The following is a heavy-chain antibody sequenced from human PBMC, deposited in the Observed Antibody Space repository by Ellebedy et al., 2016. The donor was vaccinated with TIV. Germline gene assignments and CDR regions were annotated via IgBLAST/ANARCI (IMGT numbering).Heavy chain of an antibody. D-gene: IGHD6-13*01. V-gene: IGHV1-2*02. CDR1: GYTFTDYY. Sequence: ASVKVSCKASGYTFTDYYVHWVRQAPGQGLEWMGWIDPNTGATNYAQKFQGRVTMTRDTSISTAYLELSRLTSDDSALYYCARDDEAAAIRALYGLDVWGQGTTVTVSS. CDR2: IDPNTGAT. CDR3: ARDDEAAAIRALYGLDV. J-gene: IGHJ6*02.